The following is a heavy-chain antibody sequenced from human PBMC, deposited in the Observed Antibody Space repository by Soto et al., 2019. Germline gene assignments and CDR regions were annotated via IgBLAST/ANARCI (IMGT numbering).Heavy chain of an antibody. D-gene: IGHD3-9*01. CDR1: GYTFSTYA. Sequence: GASVKVSCKASGYTFSTYALHWVRQAPGQRLEWMGWINVDNGNTKYSEKLQGRVTFRRDTSASTASMEVSSLRSEDTAVYYCARDRDILTGYYPYWGQGTLVTSPQ. CDR3: ARDRDILTGYYPY. J-gene: IGHJ4*02. V-gene: IGHV1-3*01. CDR2: INVDNGNT.